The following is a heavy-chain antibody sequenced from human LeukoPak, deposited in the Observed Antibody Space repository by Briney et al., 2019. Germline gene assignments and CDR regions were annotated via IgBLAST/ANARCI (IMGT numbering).Heavy chain of an antibody. V-gene: IGHV3-30*03. D-gene: IGHD3-22*01. Sequence: GGSLRLSCAASGFTFSSYGMHWVRQAPGKGLEWVAVISYDGSNKYYADSVKGRFTISRDNSKNTLYLQMNSLRAEDTAVYYCARSTNYYDSSGYFDYFDYWGQGTLVTVSS. CDR2: ISYDGSNK. CDR1: GFTFSSYG. J-gene: IGHJ4*02. CDR3: ARSTNYYDSSGYFDYFDY.